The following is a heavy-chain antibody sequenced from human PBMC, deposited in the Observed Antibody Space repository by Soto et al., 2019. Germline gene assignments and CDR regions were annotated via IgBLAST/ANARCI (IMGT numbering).Heavy chain of an antibody. Sequence: GGSLRLSCAASGFTFSSYSMNWVRQAPGKGLEWVSYISSSSSTIYYADSVKGRFTISRDNAKNSLYLQMNSLRDEDTAVYYCARDLIRGPMGRFFSLGDYWGQGTLVTVSS. J-gene: IGHJ4*02. D-gene: IGHD3-10*01. CDR1: GFTFSSYS. CDR2: ISSSSSTI. V-gene: IGHV3-48*02. CDR3: ARDLIRGPMGRFFSLGDY.